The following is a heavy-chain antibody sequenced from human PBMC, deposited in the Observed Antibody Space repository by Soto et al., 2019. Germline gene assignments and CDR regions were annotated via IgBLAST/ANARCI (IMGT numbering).Heavy chain of an antibody. CDR1: GGSIISYY. J-gene: IGHJ4*02. CDR3: ARGAVYYVSIGYYWGHYSDY. D-gene: IGHD3-22*01. Sequence: SETLSLTCTVSGGSIISYYWSWIRQPPGKGLEWIGYIYDSGSTSYNPSLKSRVTISVDTSKNQFSLKLSSVTAADTAVYYCARGAVYYVSIGYYWGHYSDYWGQGTLLTVSS. CDR2: IYDSGST. V-gene: IGHV4-59*01.